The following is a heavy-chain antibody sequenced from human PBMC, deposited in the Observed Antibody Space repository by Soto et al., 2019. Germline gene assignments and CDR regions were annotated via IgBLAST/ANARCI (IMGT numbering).Heavy chain of an antibody. CDR3: AKDVGGHYCTPTSCLYFFHS. J-gene: IGHJ4*02. Sequence: EVQLLESGGGLVQPGGSLRLSCAASGFSFNNYAMNWVRQAPGQGLEWGSTISDSGSTYYADSVKGRFTISRDNSKNTLYLQMKSLRAEDTAVYFCAKDVGGHYCTPTSCLYFFHSWGRGTLVTVSS. CDR1: GFSFNNYA. D-gene: IGHD2-2*01. CDR2: ISDSGST. V-gene: IGHV3-23*01.